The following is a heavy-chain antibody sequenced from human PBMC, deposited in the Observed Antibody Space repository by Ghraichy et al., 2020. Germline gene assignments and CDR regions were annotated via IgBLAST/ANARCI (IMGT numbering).Heavy chain of an antibody. D-gene: IGHD3-3*01. CDR3: AKSSPPHDFWSGLFDY. CDR2: ISGSGGST. CDR1: GFTFSSYA. V-gene: IGHV3-23*01. Sequence: GGSLRLSCAASGFTFSSYAMSWVRQAPGKGLEWVSAISGSGGSTYYADTVKGRFTISRDNSKNTLYLHMNSLRAEDTAVYYCAKSSPPHDFWSGLFDYWGQGTLVTVSS. J-gene: IGHJ4*02.